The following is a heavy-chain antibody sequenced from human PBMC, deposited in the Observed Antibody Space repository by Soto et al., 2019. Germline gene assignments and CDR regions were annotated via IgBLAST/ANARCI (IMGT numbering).Heavy chain of an antibody. J-gene: IGHJ6*02. CDR2: IWYDGSNK. CDR1: GFTFSSYG. CDR3: ARLPYGSGSYYYYYGMDV. D-gene: IGHD3-10*01. V-gene: IGHV3-33*01. Sequence: VQLVESGGGVVQPGRSLRLSCAASGFTFSSYGMHWVRQAPGKGLEWVAVIWYDGSNKYYADSVKGRFTISRDNSKNTLYLQMNSLRAEDTAVYYCARLPYGSGSYYYYYGMDVWGQGTTVTVSS.